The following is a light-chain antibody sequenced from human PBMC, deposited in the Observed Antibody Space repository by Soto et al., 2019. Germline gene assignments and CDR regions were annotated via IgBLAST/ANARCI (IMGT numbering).Light chain of an antibody. J-gene: IGLJ2*01. CDR1: SSDVGGYNY. V-gene: IGLV2-11*01. CDR3: CSYAGSYTV. Sequence: QSALTQPRSVSGSPGQSVTISCTGISSDVGGYNYVSWYRQQPGKAPNLMIFDVSKRPSGVPARFSGSKSGNTASLTISGLQPEDEADYYCCSYAGSYTVFGEGTKFTVL. CDR2: DVS.